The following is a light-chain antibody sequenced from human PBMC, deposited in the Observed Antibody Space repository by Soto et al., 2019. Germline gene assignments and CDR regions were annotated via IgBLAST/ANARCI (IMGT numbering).Light chain of an antibody. CDR2: DVS. V-gene: IGLV2-14*01. CDR3: SSYTNSFTYV. J-gene: IGLJ1*01. CDR1: SSDVGSYNY. Sequence: QSALTQPASVSGSPGQSIAISCTGSSSDVGSYNYVSWYQQHPGKAPKLMIYDVSKRPSGVSNRFSGSKSDNTASLTISGLQAEDEADYHCSSYTNSFTYVFGTGTKVTV.